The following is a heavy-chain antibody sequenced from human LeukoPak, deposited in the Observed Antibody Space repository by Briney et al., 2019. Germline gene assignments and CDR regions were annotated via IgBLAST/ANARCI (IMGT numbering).Heavy chain of an antibody. Sequence: PGGSLRLSCAASGVTCSACGMTWGRQGPGEGLEWVSAISISGDSTTHADSVKGRFTISRDNSKTKVFLQMNSLTAEDTAVDYFSKTPGGDLPYW. CDR1: GVTCSACG. D-gene: IGHD2-21*02. V-gene: IGHV3-23*01. CDR2: ISISGDST. CDR3: SKTPGGDLPYW. J-gene: IGHJ2*01.